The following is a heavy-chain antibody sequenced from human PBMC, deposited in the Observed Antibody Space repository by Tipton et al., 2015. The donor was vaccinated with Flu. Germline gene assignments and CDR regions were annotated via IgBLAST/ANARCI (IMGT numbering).Heavy chain of an antibody. CDR1: GFTFSSYA. V-gene: IGHV3-30*04. CDR2: ISYDGSNK. D-gene: IGHD3-22*01. J-gene: IGHJ3*02. Sequence: SLRLSCAASGFTFSSYAMHWVRQAPGKGLEWVAVISYDGSNKYYADFVKGRFTITRDNSKNTLYLQMNSLRAEDTAVYYCASSGYSVIGGLDIWGQGTRGNGSS. CDR3: ASSGYSVIGGLDI.